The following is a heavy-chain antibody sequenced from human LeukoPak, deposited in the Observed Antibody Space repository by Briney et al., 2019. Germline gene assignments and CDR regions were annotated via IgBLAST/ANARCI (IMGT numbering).Heavy chain of an antibody. CDR2: IYYSGRT. Sequence: SETLSLTCTVSGGSISSSNFYWGWIRQPPGKGLECIGSIYYSGRTYYKPPLKSRVTISVDTSKNQFSLKLSSVTAADTAVYYCARGRGITMVRGIRGNVEYFQHWGQGTLVTVSS. CDR1: GGSISSSNFY. CDR3: ARGRGITMVRGIRGNVEYFQH. J-gene: IGHJ1*01. D-gene: IGHD3-10*01. V-gene: IGHV4-39*07.